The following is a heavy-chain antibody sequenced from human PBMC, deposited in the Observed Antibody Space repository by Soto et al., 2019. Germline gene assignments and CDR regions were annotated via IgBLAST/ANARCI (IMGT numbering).Heavy chain of an antibody. CDR2: IYSNGDT. V-gene: IGHV4-31*03. Sequence: SETLSLTCSVSSDSMNSGGYYWSWIRQHPGKGLEWIGYIYSNGDTYYNPSLKSRVTISVDTSKNQFSLNLTSVTAADTAVYYCARRGGSSSGYYYYAMDVWGQGTTVAVSS. J-gene: IGHJ6*02. CDR1: SDSMNSGGYY. D-gene: IGHD6-6*01. CDR3: ARRGGSSSGYYYYAMDV.